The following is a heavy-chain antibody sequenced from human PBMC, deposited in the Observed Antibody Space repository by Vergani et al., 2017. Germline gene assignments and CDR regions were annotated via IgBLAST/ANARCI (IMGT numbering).Heavy chain of an antibody. V-gene: IGHV7-4-1*02. CDR2: INSNSGNT. D-gene: IGHD2-15*01. CDR1: GYTFTNYA. Sequence: QVQLVQSGSEVKKPGASVKVSCRASGYTFTNYALNWVRQAPGQGLEWMGWINSNSGNTTYAQGFKGRFVFSLDSSVSTSYLQINSLQPEDTAVYYCVRTRSGSCTGGSCYSGLFDPWGQGTLVTVSS. J-gene: IGHJ5*02. CDR3: VRTRSGSCTGGSCYSGLFDP.